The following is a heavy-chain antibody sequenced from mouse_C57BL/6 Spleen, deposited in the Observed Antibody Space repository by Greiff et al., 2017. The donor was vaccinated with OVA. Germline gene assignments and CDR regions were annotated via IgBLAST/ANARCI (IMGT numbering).Heavy chain of an antibody. CDR1: GYSITSGYY. CDR3: ARGDYYGSSYWYFDV. D-gene: IGHD1-1*01. CDR2: ISYDGSN. J-gene: IGHJ1*03. Sequence: EVKLVESGPGLVKPSQSLSLTCSVTGYSITSGYYWNWIRQFPGNKLEWMGYISYDGSNNYHPSLKNRISITRDTSKNQFFLKLNSVTTEDTATYYCARGDYYGSSYWYFDVWGTGTTVTVSS. V-gene: IGHV3-6*01.